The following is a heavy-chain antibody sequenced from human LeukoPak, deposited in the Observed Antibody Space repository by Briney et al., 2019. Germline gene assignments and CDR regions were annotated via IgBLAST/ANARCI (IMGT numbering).Heavy chain of an antibody. V-gene: IGHV1-46*01. D-gene: IGHD2-21*02. CDR3: ARAGSDYCGGDCPKFDY. Sequence: GSVKVSCKASGYTFTSYYMHWVRQAPGQGLEWMGIINPSGGSTSCAQKFQGRVTMTRDTSTSTVYMELSSLRSEDTAVYYCARAGSDYCGGDCPKFDYWGQGTLV. CDR1: GYTFTSYY. CDR2: INPSGGST. J-gene: IGHJ4*02.